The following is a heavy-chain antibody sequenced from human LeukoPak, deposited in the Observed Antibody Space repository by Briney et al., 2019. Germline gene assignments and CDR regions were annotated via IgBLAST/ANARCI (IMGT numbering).Heavy chain of an antibody. CDR2: ISYDGSNK. CDR1: GFTFSSYG. CDR3: AKESVGSYRYYYYYGMDV. Sequence: GGALRLSCAASGFTFSSYGMHWVRPAPGKGLEWVAVISYDGSNKYYADSVKGRFTISRDNSKNTLYLQMNSLRAEDTAVYYCAKESVGSYRYYYYYGMDVWGQGTTVTVSS. D-gene: IGHD1-26*01. V-gene: IGHV3-30*18. J-gene: IGHJ6*02.